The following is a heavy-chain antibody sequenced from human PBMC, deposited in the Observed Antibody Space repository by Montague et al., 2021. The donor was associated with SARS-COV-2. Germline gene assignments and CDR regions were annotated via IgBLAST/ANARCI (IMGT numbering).Heavy chain of an antibody. V-gene: IGHV2-70*01. CDR3: ARTPIVVTTYYNYYYYGMDV. D-gene: IGHD5-12*01. CDR1: GFSLSTSGMC. J-gene: IGHJ6*02. CDR2: IDWDDDK. Sequence: PALVKPTQTLTLTCTFSGFSLSTSGMCVSWIRQPPGKALEWLALIDWDDDKYYSTSLKTRLTISKDTSKNQVVLTMTNMDPVDTVTYYCARTPIVVTTYYNYYYYGMDVWGQGTTVTVSS.